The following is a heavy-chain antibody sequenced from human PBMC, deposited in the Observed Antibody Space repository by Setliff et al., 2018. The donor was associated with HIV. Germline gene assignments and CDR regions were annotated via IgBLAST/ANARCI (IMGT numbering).Heavy chain of an antibody. J-gene: IGHJ4*02. CDR2: IYHSGSA. Sequence: PSETLSLTCAVSGGTISSSNWWSWVRQPPGKGLEWIGEIYHSGSANYNPSLKIRVIISIDKSKNKFSLKLSSVTAADTAVYYCARVTSSPGYFLDYWGQGTLVTVSS. CDR1: GGTISSSNW. D-gene: IGHD1-1*01. CDR3: ARVTSSPGYFLDY. V-gene: IGHV4-4*02.